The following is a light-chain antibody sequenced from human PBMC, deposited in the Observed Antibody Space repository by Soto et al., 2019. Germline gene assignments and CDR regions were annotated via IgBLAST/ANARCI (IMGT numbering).Light chain of an antibody. CDR3: AAWDDNVNGPV. CDR1: NSNIGSNT. V-gene: IGLV1-44*01. CDR2: TND. J-gene: IGLJ3*02. Sequence: QSVLTQPPSASGTPGQRVTISCSGSNSNIGSNTVNWYQQLPGTAPKLLIHTNDQRPSGVPDRFSGSKSGTSASLAVSGLQSEYEAAYHCAAWDDNVNGPVFGGGTKVTVL.